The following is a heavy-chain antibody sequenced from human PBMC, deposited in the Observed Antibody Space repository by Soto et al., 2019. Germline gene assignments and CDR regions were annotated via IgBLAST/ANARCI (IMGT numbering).Heavy chain of an antibody. V-gene: IGHV4-59*01. D-gene: IGHD6-13*01. Sequence: ASETLCLTCTVSGGTISSYCWSWIRQPPGKGLEWIGYIYYSGSTNYNPSLKSRGTISVDTSKNQFSLKLSSVTAADTAVYYCAREGSSSWHNDVYYYFYLDVWGKGTTVTGSS. J-gene: IGHJ6*03. CDR2: IYYSGST. CDR1: GGTISSYC. CDR3: AREGSSSWHNDVYYYFYLDV.